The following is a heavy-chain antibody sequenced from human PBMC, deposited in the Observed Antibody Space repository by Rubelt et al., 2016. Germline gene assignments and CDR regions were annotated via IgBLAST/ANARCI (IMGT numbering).Heavy chain of an antibody. CDR3: ARDLRPLIEQQLADAFDI. D-gene: IGHD6-13*01. J-gene: IGHJ3*02. V-gene: IGHV3-7*01. Sequence: YCSYWMSWVRQAPGKGLEWVANIKQDGSEKYYVDSVKGRFTISRDNAKNSLYLQMNSLRAEDTAVYYCARDLRPLIEQQLADAFDIWGQGTMVTVSS. CDR1: YCSYW. CDR2: IKQDGSEK.